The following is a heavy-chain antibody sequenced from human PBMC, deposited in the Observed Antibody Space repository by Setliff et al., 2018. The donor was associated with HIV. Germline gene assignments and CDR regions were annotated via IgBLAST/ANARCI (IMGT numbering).Heavy chain of an antibody. J-gene: IGHJ4*02. CDR1: GGSIGGYY. V-gene: IGHV4-59*08. CDR3: ARLRGLNLEPFDY. CDR2: IYSGGST. Sequence: SETLSLTCTVSGGSIGGYYWSWIRQPPGTGLEWLGCIYSGGSTNYNPSLESRVTISLDTSMNKFSLKLSSVTAADTAVYYCARLRGLNLEPFDYWGQGTLVTVSS. D-gene: IGHD1-1*01.